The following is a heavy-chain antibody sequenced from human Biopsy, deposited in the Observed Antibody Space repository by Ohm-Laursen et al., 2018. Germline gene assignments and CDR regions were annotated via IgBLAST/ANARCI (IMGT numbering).Heavy chain of an antibody. D-gene: IGHD3-10*01. V-gene: IGHV3-21*01. CDR1: GFAFSDYS. Sequence: SLRLSCSASGFAFSDYSMNWVRQAPGKGLEWVASISSTSNHIHYVDSVWGRFTISRDNTNNSVSLQMNNLRVDDTAVYYCARWYGDLFYYYNGMDVWGQGTTVTVSS. J-gene: IGHJ6*02. CDR3: ARWYGDLFYYYNGMDV. CDR2: ISSTSNHI.